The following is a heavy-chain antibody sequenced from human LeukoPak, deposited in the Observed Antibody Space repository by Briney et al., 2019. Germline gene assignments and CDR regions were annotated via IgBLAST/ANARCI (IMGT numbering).Heavy chain of an antibody. Sequence: SETLSLTCAVYGESFSGYFWSWIRQPPGKGPEWIGEINHSGYTNYNPSLKSRVTISVDTSKNQFSLKLSSVTAADTAVYYCARSVRIQLWLNWFDPWGQGTLVTVSS. CDR1: GESFSGYF. J-gene: IGHJ5*02. D-gene: IGHD5-18*01. CDR2: INHSGYT. CDR3: ARSVRIQLWLNWFDP. V-gene: IGHV4-34*01.